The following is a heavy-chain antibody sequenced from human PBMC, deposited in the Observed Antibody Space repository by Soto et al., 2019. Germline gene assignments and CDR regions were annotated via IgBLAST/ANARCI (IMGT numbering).Heavy chain of an antibody. CDR2: ISVRGDYR. Sequence: EGQLLQSGGGLVQPGESLRVSCAASGFTFSSSGMSWVRQAPGKGLEWVSSISVRGDYRYYADSVKGRFTISRDNSKNTLYLQMTSRPAEDPAVYYCATPGGFVFWGQGTMVAVSS. CDR1: GFTFSSSG. V-gene: IGHV3-23*01. CDR3: ATPGGFVF. D-gene: IGHD3-10*01. J-gene: IGHJ3*01.